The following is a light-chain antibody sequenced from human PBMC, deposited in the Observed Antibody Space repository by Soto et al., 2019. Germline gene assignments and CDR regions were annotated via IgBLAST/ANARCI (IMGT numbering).Light chain of an antibody. CDR1: SSNIGRNT. J-gene: IGLJ2*01. CDR2: SNN. CDR3: AAWDDSLSGVV. Sequence: QSVLTQPPSASGTPGQRVTISCSGSSSNIGRNTVNWYQQLPGTAPKVLIYSNNQRPSGVPDRFSGSKSGTSASLDISGLQSEDEADYYYAAWDDSLSGVVFGGGTKLTVL. V-gene: IGLV1-44*01.